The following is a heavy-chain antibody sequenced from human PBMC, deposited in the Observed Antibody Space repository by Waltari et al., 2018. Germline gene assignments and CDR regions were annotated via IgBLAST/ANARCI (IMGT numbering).Heavy chain of an antibody. CDR1: GYSIRRGYT. D-gene: IGHD6-19*01. CDR3: ARQSIAVARSDY. Sequence: QVQLQESGPGLVKPSETLSLTCAVSGYSIRRGYTWGWIRQPPGKGLEWIGSIYHSGSTYYNPSLKSRVTISVDTSKNQFSLKLSSVTAADTAVYYCARQSIAVARSDYWGQGTLVTVSS. V-gene: IGHV4-38-2*01. J-gene: IGHJ4*02. CDR2: IYHSGST.